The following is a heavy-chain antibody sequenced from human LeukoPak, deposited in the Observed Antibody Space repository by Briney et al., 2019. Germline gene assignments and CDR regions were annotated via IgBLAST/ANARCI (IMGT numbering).Heavy chain of an antibody. D-gene: IGHD6-19*01. CDR3: AKTTAGNSSGRYPGWPVDY. Sequence: GGSLRLSCAASGFTFKNYAIYWVRQAPGKGLEWVSGISGSGGDTYFADSVKGRFTISRDHSKNTVFLQMDSLRAEDTAVYYCAKTTAGNSSGRYPGWPVDYWGQGTLVTVSS. CDR2: ISGSGGDT. CDR1: GFTFKNYA. J-gene: IGHJ4*02. V-gene: IGHV3-23*01.